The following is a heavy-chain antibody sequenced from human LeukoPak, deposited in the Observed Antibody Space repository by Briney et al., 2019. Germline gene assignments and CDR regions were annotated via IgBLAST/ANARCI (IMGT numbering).Heavy chain of an antibody. CDR1: GFTFSSYA. Sequence: GRSLRLSCAASGFTFSSYAMHWVRQAPGKGLEWVAVISYDGSNKYYADSVKGRFTISRDNSKNTLYLQMNSLRAEDTAVYYCARVPYGDHVDSYYGMDVWGKGTTVTVSS. V-gene: IGHV3-30*04. CDR3: ARVPYGDHVDSYYGMDV. D-gene: IGHD4-17*01. J-gene: IGHJ6*04. CDR2: ISYDGSNK.